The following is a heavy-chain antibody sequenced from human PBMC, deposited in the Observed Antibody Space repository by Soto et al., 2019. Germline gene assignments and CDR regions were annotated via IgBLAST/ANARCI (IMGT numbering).Heavy chain of an antibody. Sequence: TLSLTCGVSGGSLSGATYSWNWIRQPPGKGLEWIGYIFPSGTTYYSPSLKSRVTISIDVSKNQFSLSLRSLTAADTAVYYCARSREFDYWSQGTLVTVSS. V-gene: IGHV4-30-2*01. CDR3: ARSREFDY. CDR2: IFPSGTT. J-gene: IGHJ4*02. CDR1: GGSLSGATYS.